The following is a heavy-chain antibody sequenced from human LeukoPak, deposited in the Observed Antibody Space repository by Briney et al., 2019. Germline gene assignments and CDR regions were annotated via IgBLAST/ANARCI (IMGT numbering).Heavy chain of an antibody. J-gene: IGHJ4*02. CDR1: GFTFDDYT. CDR3: AKESDGGNFDIDY. Sequence: GGSLRLSCAASGFTFDDYTIHWVRQAPGKGLEWVSLISWDGGSRYYADSVKGRFTISRDNSKNSLYLQMNSLRIEDTALYYCAKESDGGNFDIDYWGQGTLVTVSS. CDR2: ISWDGGSR. D-gene: IGHD1-7*01. V-gene: IGHV3-43*01.